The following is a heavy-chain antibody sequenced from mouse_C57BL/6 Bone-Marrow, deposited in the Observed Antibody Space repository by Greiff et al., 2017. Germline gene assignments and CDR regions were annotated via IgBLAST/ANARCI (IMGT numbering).Heavy chain of an antibody. Sequence: VQLQQSGAELARPGASVKLSCKASGYTFTSYGISWVKQRTGQGLEWIGENYPRSGTTYYNEKFKGKATLTADKSSSTAYMELRSLTSEDSAVYFCARRAYWYFDVWGTGTTVTVSS. CDR1: GYTFTSYG. CDR3: ARRAYWYFDV. CDR2: NYPRSGTT. V-gene: IGHV1-81*01. D-gene: IGHD3-3*01. J-gene: IGHJ1*03.